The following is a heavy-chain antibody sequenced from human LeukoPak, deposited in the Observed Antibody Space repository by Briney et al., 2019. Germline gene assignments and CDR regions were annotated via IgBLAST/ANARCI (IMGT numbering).Heavy chain of an antibody. V-gene: IGHV1-2*02. CDR3: ARTNSYGWVFDY. J-gene: IGHJ4*02. Sequence: GASVKVSCKASGYTFTDYYMHWVRQAPGQGLEWMGWINPHSGGTDYAQKFQGRVTMTRDTSITTVYMELNWLRSDDTAVYYCARTNSYGWVFDYWGQGTLVTVSS. CDR2: INPHSGGT. CDR1: GYTFTDYY. D-gene: IGHD5-18*01.